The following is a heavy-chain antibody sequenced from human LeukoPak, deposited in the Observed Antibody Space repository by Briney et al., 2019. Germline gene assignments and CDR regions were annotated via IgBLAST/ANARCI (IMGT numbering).Heavy chain of an antibody. J-gene: IGHJ4*02. Sequence: GGSLRLSCAASGFTFSDSYTSWIRQVPGKGLEWISYISSSGGTIYYANSVKGRFTISRDNAENSLYLQMNSLRAEDTAVYYCAKEGGDWGEGYFDYWGQGTLVTVSS. D-gene: IGHD7-27*01. CDR1: GFTFSDSY. CDR2: ISSSGGTI. V-gene: IGHV3-11*01. CDR3: AKEGGDWGEGYFDY.